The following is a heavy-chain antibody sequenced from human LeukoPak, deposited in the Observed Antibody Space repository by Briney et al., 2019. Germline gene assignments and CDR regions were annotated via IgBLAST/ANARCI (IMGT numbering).Heavy chain of an antibody. D-gene: IGHD2-2*01. CDR3: ARDSAVVVVPAALD. Sequence: SETLSLTCAVSGYSISSGYYWGWIRQPPGKGLEWIGSVYHSGSTYYNPSLKSRVTISVDTSKNQFSLNLSSVTAADTAVYYCARDSAVVVVPAALDWGQGTLVTVSS. J-gene: IGHJ4*02. CDR2: VYHSGST. CDR1: GYSISSGYY. V-gene: IGHV4-38-2*02.